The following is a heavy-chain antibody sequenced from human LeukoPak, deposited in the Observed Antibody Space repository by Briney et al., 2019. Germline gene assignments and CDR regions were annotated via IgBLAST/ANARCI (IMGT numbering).Heavy chain of an antibody. CDR2: IYSGGST. V-gene: IGHV3-66*01. Sequence: ETLSLTCAVYGGSFSGYYWSWIRQPPGKGLEWVSVIYSGGSTYYAGSVKGRFTISRDNSKNTLYLQMNSLRAEDTAVYYCARDRYELNYYDSSGYAYRSYYYYGMDVWGQGTTVTVSS. CDR3: ARDRYELNYYDSSGYAYRSYYYYGMDV. J-gene: IGHJ6*02. D-gene: IGHD3-22*01. CDR1: GGSFSGYY.